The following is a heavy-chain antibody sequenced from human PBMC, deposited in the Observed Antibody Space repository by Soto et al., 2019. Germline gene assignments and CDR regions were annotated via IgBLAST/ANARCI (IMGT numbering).Heavy chain of an antibody. J-gene: IGHJ6*02. D-gene: IGHD3-10*01. CDR2: INHSGST. V-gene: IGHV4-34*01. Sequence: SETLSLTCAVYGGSFSGYYWSRIRQPPGKGLEWIGEINHSGSTNYNPSLKSRVTISVDTSKNQFSLKLSSVTAADTAVYYCARRNYYGSGSYYYYYYYGMDVWGQGTTVTV. CDR3: ARRNYYGSGSYYYYYYYGMDV. CDR1: GGSFSGYY.